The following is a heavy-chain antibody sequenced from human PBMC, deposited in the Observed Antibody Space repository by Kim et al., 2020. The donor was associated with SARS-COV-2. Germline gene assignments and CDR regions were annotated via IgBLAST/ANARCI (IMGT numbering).Heavy chain of an antibody. J-gene: IGHJ5*02. Sequence: SGPTLVNPTQTLTLTCSFSGFSLSSSGEGVGWIRQPPGKALEWLALIYWDGDDRYSPTLSTRLTITKDTSRNQVVLTMTNVDPEDTATYYCVHRGLYFDRTIFPPFETWGQGTLVTVSS. V-gene: IGHV2-5*02. CDR3: VHRGLYFDRTIFPPFET. CDR2: IYWDGDD. D-gene: IGHD3-22*01. CDR1: GFSLSSSGEG.